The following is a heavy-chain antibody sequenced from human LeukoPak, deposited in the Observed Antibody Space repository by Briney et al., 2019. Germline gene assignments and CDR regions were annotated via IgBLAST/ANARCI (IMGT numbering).Heavy chain of an antibody. V-gene: IGHV4-31*03. J-gene: IGHJ3*02. CDR3: ARDPVGYDSRENAFDI. Sequence: SETLSLTCTVSGGSISSGGYYWSWIRQHPGKGLEWIGYIYYSGSTYYNPSLKSRVTISVDTSKNQFSLKLSSVTAADTAVYYCARDPVGYDSRENAFDIWGQGTMVTVSS. CDR2: IYYSGST. CDR1: GGSISSGGYY. D-gene: IGHD3-22*01.